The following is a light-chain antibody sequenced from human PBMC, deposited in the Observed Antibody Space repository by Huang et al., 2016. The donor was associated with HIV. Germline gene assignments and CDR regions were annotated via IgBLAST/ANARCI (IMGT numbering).Light chain of an antibody. V-gene: IGKV3-15*01. J-gene: IGKJ4*01. CDR3: HQYNNWLLS. CDR2: GSS. Sequence: EIVMTQSPATLSVSPGQRVTLSCRAIRSVSTNLAWYQRRHGQAPRLLIYGSSTRAPGIPARFSGSGSGTDVSLTISSLQSEDFALYYCHQYNNWLLSFGGGTRV. CDR1: RSVSTN.